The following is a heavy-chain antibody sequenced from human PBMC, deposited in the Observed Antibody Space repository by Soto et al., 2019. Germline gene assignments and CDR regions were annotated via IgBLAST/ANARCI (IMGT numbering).Heavy chain of an antibody. D-gene: IGHD5-12*01. V-gene: IGHV1-18*01. CDR2: ISAYNGKR. Sequence: GASVKVSCKASGYPFTSYGISWVRPAHGQGLEWVAWISAYNGKRDTAQKFQDRVTMTLDTSTDTAHMDLGDLTSADTAVYYCARGRIVASIHDAFEIWGHGTKVTVSS. CDR1: GYPFTSYG. J-gene: IGHJ3*02. CDR3: ARGRIVASIHDAFEI.